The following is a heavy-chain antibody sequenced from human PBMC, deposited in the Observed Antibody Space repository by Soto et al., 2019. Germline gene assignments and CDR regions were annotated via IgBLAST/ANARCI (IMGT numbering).Heavy chain of an antibody. CDR3: ARARYYYDSSGYYNRGPDY. J-gene: IGHJ4*02. Sequence: QVQLVQSGAEVKKPGSSVKVSCKASGGTFSSYAISWVRQAPGQGLEWMGGIIPIFGTANYAQKFQGRVTITADESTSTAYMELSSLRSEDTAVYYCARARYYYDSSGYYNRGPDYWGQGTLVTVSS. CDR2: IIPIFGTA. D-gene: IGHD3-22*01. CDR1: GGTFSSYA. V-gene: IGHV1-69*01.